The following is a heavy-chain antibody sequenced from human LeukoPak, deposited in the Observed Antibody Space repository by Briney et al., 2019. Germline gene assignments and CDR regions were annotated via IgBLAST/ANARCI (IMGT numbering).Heavy chain of an antibody. CDR3: AKALRYSYGYSVGDY. CDR2: IDTSITTV. CDR1: GFTFSSYG. D-gene: IGHD5-18*01. V-gene: IGHV3-48*01. J-gene: IGHJ4*02. Sequence: GGSLRLSCAASGFTFSSYGMHWVRQAPGKGLEWVSYIDTSITTVYYAGFVKGRFTISRDNAKSSLYLQMNSLRAEDTAVYYCAKALRYSYGYSVGDYWGQGTLVTVSS.